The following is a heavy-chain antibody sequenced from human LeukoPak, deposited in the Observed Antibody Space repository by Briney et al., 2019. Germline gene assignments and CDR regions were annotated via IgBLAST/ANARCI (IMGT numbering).Heavy chain of an antibody. CDR3: ARGSSSGWYTEDGFGY. CDR2: ISSSGSTI. D-gene: IGHD6-19*01. J-gene: IGHJ4*02. V-gene: IGHV3-48*04. CDR1: GFSFSSYA. Sequence: PGGSLRLSCAASGFSFSSYAMSWVRQAPGKGLEWVSYISSSGSTIYYADSVKGRFTISRDNAKNSLYLQMNSLRAEDTAVYYCARGSSSGWYTEDGFGYWGQGTLVTVSS.